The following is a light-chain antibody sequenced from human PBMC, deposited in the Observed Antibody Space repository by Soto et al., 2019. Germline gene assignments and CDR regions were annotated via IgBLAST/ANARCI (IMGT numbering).Light chain of an antibody. J-gene: IGKJ4*01. Sequence: DIQMTQSPSSLSASVGDRVTITCRASQSISSYLNWYQQKPGKAPKLLIYAASSLQSGVPSRFSGSGSGTDFTLTISSLQPEDFATYYCQQYYSYPSTFGGGTKVDIK. CDR1: QSISSY. V-gene: IGKV1-39*01. CDR3: QQYYSYPST. CDR2: AAS.